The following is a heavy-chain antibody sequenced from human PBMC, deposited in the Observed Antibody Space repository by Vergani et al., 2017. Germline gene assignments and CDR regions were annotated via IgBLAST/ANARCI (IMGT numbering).Heavy chain of an antibody. CDR1: GSSINSHNYY. CDR2: IHTSGSN. J-gene: IGHJ4*02. Sequence: QVQLQESGPGLVKPSQTLSLTCTVSGSSINSHNYYWSWIRQPAGKGLEWIGRIHTSGSNNYNPSLKSRVTMSEDTSKNQFSLTLTSVTAADTAVYFCARGSCLGGSCDKPLFDYWGQGILVTVSS. D-gene: IGHD2-15*01. CDR3: ARGSCLGGSCDKPLFDY. V-gene: IGHV4-61*02.